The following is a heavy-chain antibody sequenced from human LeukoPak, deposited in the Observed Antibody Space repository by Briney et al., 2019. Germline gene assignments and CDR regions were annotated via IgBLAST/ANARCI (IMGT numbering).Heavy chain of an antibody. D-gene: IGHD5-18*01. CDR2: MNPNSGNT. J-gene: IGHJ4*02. CDR1: GYTFTSYD. CDR3: ARGPVDTAMVVDY. V-gene: IGHV1-8*01. Sequence: GASVKVSCKASGYTFTSYDINWVRQATGQGLEWMGWMNPNSGNTGYAQKFQGRVTMTRNTSISTAYMELSSLRSEDTAVYYCARGPVDTAMVVDYWGQRTLVTVSS.